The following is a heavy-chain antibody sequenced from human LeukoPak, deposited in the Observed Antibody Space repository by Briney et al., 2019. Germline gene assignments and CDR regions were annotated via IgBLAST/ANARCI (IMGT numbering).Heavy chain of an antibody. Sequence: RESGPTLVNPTQTLTLTCSFSGFSLSTSGVCVSWIRQPPGKALEWLALIDWGADKYYSTSLKTRLTISKDTSKNQVVLTMTGVDPGDTATYYCARIHQYSGFDYWVQGTLVTVSS. D-gene: IGHD5-12*01. CDR2: IDWGADK. CDR3: ARIHQYSGFDY. J-gene: IGHJ4*02. V-gene: IGHV2-70*13. CDR1: GFSLSTSGVC.